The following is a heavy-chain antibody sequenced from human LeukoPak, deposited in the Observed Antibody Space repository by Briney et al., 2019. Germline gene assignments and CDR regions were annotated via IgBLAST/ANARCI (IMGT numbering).Heavy chain of an antibody. V-gene: IGHV3-21*01. Sequence: GGSLRLSCAASGFTFSSYSMNWVRQAPGKGVEGGSSISSSSYIYYADSVKGRFTISRDNAKTSLYLQMNSLRAEDTAVYYCARENVVPAAPFDYWGQGTLVTVSS. CDR3: ARENVVPAAPFDY. D-gene: IGHD2-2*01. CDR1: GFTFSSYS. CDR2: ISSSSYI. J-gene: IGHJ4*02.